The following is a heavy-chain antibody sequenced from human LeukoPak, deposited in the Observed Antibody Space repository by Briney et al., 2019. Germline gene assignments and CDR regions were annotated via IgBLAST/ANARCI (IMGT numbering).Heavy chain of an antibody. D-gene: IGHD2-15*01. CDR2: VDGDGSGT. CDR3: AKDISEDIVVVVAPYGMDV. V-gene: IGHV3-74*01. J-gene: IGHJ6*02. Sequence: PGGSLRLSCAASGFTFSSYWMYWVRQAPGKGLVWVSRVDGDGSGTAYADSVKGRFTVSRDNAKSTLYLQMNTLRAEDTAVYYCAKDISEDIVVVVAPYGMDVWGQGTTVTVSS. CDR1: GFTFSSYW.